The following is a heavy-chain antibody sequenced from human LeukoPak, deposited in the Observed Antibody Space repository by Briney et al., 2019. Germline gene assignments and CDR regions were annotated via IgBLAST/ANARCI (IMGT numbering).Heavy chain of an antibody. CDR2: IRYDGSNK. D-gene: IGHD2-15*01. V-gene: IGHV3-30*02. CDR3: AKPALVVVAAEGYMDV. CDR1: GFTFSSYG. J-gene: IGHJ6*03. Sequence: GGSLTLSCAASGFTFSSYGMHWVRQAPGKGLEWVAFIRYDGSNKYYADPVKGRFTISRDNSKNTLYLQMNSLRAEDTAVYYCAKPALVVVAAEGYMDVWGKGTTVTISS.